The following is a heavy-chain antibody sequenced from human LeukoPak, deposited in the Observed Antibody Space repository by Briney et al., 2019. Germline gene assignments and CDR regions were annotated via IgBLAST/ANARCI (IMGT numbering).Heavy chain of an antibody. V-gene: IGHV1-18*01. CDR3: ARGLGYCSSTSCYESWFDP. J-gene: IGHJ5*02. D-gene: IGHD2-2*01. CDR2: ISAYNGNT. CDR1: GYTFTSYG. Sequence: ASVKVSCKASGYTFTSYGISWVRQAPGQGLEWMGWISAYNGNTNYAQKLQGRVTMTTDTSTSTAYMELRSLRSDDTAVYYCARGLGYCSSTSCYESWFDPWGQGTLVTVSS.